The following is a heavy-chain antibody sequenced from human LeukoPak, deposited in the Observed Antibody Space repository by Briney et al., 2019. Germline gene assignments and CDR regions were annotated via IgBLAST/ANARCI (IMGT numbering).Heavy chain of an antibody. J-gene: IGHJ4*02. D-gene: IGHD3-3*01. CDR3: AREGLRFNHPNHIDY. CDR1: GFTFSSYAM. V-gene: IGHV4-4*02. Sequence: KPGGSLRLSCAASGFTFSSYAMSWVRQAPGKGPEWIGEISHSGNTNYNPSLKSRVTISLDKSKNQFSLKLTSVTAADTAVYYCAREGLRFNHPNHIDYWGQGTLVTVSS. CDR2: ISHSGNT.